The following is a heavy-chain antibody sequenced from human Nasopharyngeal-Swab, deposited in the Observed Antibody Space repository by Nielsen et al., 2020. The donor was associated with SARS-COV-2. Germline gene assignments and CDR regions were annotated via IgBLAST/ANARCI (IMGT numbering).Heavy chain of an antibody. J-gene: IGHJ4*02. V-gene: IGHV1-3*01. CDR3: ATDRGIYEYYFDY. CDR2: INAGNGNT. D-gene: IGHD5/OR15-5a*01. Sequence: WVRQAPGQRLEWMGWINAGNGNTKYSQKFQGRVTITRDTSASTAYMELSSLRSEDTAVYYCATDRGIYEYYFDYWGQGTLVTVSS.